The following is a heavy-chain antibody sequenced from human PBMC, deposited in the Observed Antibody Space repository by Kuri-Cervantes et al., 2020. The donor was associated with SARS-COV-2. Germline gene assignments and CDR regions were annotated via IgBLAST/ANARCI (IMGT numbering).Heavy chain of an antibody. CDR3: TTVTPTSVFDF. D-gene: IGHD4-17*01. CDR2: IYYSGSV. V-gene: IGHV4-59*01. CDR1: GGSISSSY. Sequence: SETLSLTCTVFGGSISSSYWSWIRQPPGKGLEWIGYIYYSGSVSYNPSLMSRVTISVDTSKNQFSLRLTSATAADTAVYYCTTVTPTSVFDFWGQGTLVTVSS. J-gene: IGHJ4*02.